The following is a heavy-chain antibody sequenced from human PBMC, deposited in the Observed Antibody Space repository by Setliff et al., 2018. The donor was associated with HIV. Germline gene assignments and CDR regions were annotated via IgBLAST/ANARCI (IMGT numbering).Heavy chain of an antibody. CDR3: ARDPFGDSTLDY. D-gene: IGHD4-17*01. CDR2: IYPSGTT. J-gene: IGHJ4*02. Sequence: PSETLSLTCTVSSGSITSPTYYWSWIRQPAGKGLEWIGHIYPSGTTSYNPSLKSRVNISLDTSKNQFSLKVTSVTAADPAVYYCARDPFGDSTLDYWGQGSLVTVSS. V-gene: IGHV4-61*09. CDR1: SGSITSPTYY.